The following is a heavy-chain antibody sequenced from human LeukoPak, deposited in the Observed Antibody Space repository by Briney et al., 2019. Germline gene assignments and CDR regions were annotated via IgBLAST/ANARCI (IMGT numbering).Heavy chain of an antibody. D-gene: IGHD1-26*01. Sequence: ASVKVSCKASGCTFTSYYMHWVRQAPGQGLEWMGIINPSGGSRSYAQKFQGRVTMTRDTSTSTVYMELSSLRSEDTAVYYCARGSIVGAKTLGFGAFDIWGQGTMVTVSS. CDR1: GCTFTSYY. CDR3: ARGSIVGAKTLGFGAFDI. J-gene: IGHJ3*02. CDR2: INPSGGSR. V-gene: IGHV1-46*01.